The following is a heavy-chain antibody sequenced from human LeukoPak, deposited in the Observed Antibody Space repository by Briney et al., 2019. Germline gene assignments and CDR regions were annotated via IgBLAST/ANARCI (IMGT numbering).Heavy chain of an antibody. D-gene: IGHD3-22*01. CDR2: IYYSGST. Sequence: PSETLSLTCTVSGGSISSSSYCWGWIRQPPGKGLVWTGSIYYSGSTYYNPSLKSRVTISVDTSKNQFSLKLSSVTDADRAVYYCAGSSGYYPNWFDPWGQGTLVTVSS. V-gene: IGHV4-39*01. CDR3: AGSSGYYPNWFDP. CDR1: GGSISSSSYC. J-gene: IGHJ5*02.